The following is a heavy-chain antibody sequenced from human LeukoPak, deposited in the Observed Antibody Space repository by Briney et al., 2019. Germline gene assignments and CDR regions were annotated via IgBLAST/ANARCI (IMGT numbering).Heavy chain of an antibody. J-gene: IGHJ4*02. V-gene: IGHV3-74*01. Sequence: QSGGSLRLSCAASGFNFRSYWMHWVRQAPGKGLVWVSRINNDGSVTSYADSVEGRFSISRDNAKNTLYLQMNSLRAEDTAVYYCVRGYCSSTSCPTLYYYWGQGTLVTVSS. D-gene: IGHD2-2*01. CDR3: VRGYCSSTSCPTLYYY. CDR1: GFNFRSYW. CDR2: INNDGSVT.